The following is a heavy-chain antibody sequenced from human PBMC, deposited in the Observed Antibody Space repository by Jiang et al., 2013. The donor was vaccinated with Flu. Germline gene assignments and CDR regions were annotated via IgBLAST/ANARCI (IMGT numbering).Heavy chain of an antibody. CDR3: ARVLSGGSARYYFDY. J-gene: IGHJ4*02. V-gene: IGHV4-34*01. Sequence: LLKPSETLSLTCAVYGGSFSGYYWSWIRQPPGRGLEWIGEINHSGSTNYNPSLKSRVTISVDTSKNQFSLKLSSVTAADTAVYYCARVLSGGSARYYFDYWGQGTLVTVSS. CDR1: GGSFSGYY. CDR2: INHSGST. D-gene: IGHD2-15*01.